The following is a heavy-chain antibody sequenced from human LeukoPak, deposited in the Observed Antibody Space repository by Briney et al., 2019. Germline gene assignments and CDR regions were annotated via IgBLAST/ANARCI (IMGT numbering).Heavy chain of an antibody. V-gene: IGHV3-21*01. D-gene: IGHD5-12*01. CDR3: ARVLHRGYSGYDYAGPFDY. J-gene: IGHJ4*02. Sequence: GGSLRLSCAASGFTFSSYSMNWVRQAPGKGLEWVSSISSSSSYIYYADSVKGRFTISRDNAKNSLYLQMNSLRAEDTAVYYCARVLHRGYSGYDYAGPFDYWGQGTLVTVSS. CDR2: ISSSSSYI. CDR1: GFTFSSYS.